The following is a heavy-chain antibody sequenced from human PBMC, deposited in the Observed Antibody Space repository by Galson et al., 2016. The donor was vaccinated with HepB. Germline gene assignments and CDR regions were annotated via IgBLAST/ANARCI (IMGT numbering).Heavy chain of an antibody. V-gene: IGHV1-18*01. Sequence: SVKVSCKASGYTFTNYGITWVRQAPGQGLEWMGWISANNNNTIYAQRLQGRFTMTTDTSTNTAYMELRSLRSDDTALYYCARGAPPWITGTLCWFDPWGQGTLVTVSS. CDR3: ARGAPPWITGTLCWFDP. CDR2: ISANNNNT. D-gene: IGHD1-7*01. J-gene: IGHJ5*02. CDR1: GYTFTNYG.